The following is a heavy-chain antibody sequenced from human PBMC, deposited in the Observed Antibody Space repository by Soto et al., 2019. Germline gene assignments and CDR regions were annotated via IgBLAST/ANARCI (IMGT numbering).Heavy chain of an antibody. D-gene: IGHD5-18*01. Sequence: GESLKISCKGSGYSFTSYWISWVRQMSGKGLEWMGRIDPSDSYTNYSPPFQGHVTISADKSISTAYLQWSSLKASDTAMYYCARHVLDTAMAPPNYYYYYGMDVWGQGTTVTAP. CDR1: GYSFTSYW. CDR3: ARHVLDTAMAPPNYYYYYGMDV. CDR2: IDPSDSYT. V-gene: IGHV5-10-1*01. J-gene: IGHJ6*02.